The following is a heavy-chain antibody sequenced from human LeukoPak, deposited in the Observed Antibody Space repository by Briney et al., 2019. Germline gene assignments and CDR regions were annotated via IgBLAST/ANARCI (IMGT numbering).Heavy chain of an antibody. J-gene: IGHJ3*02. CDR2: IYSGGST. Sequence: GGSLRLPCAASGFTVSSNYMSWVRQAPGKGLEWVSVIYSGGSTYYADSVKGRFTISRDNSKNTLYLQMNSLRAEDTAVYYCARAWGIVGATGGAFDNWGQGTMVTVSS. D-gene: IGHD1-26*01. CDR3: ARAWGIVGATGGAFDN. CDR1: GFTVSSNY. V-gene: IGHV3-53*01.